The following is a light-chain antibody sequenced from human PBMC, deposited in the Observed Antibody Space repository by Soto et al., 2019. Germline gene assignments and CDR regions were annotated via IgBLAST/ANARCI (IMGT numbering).Light chain of an antibody. CDR1: QSISSW. CDR3: QQYNSYSPS. Sequence: DIPMTQSPSTLSASVGDRVTITCRASQSISSWLAWYQQKPGKAPKLLIYDASSLESGVPSRFSGSGSGTEFTLTISSLQPDEFATYYCQQYNSYSPSFGQGTKVEIK. V-gene: IGKV1-5*01. CDR2: DAS. J-gene: IGKJ1*01.